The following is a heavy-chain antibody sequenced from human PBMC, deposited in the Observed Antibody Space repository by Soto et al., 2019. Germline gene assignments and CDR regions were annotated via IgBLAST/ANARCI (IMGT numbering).Heavy chain of an antibody. V-gene: IGHV4-31*03. D-gene: IGHD3-22*01. J-gene: IGHJ5*02. Sequence: QVQLQESGPGLVKPSQTLSLTCTVSGDSITSSRYYWSWIRQHPGKGLEWIGYIHPSGSTYYNPSLKSGITISVDTSKNQFSLKLNSVTAADTAVYYCARVRGYDSSCIDPWGQGTLVTVSS. CDR2: IHPSGST. CDR1: GDSITSSRYY. CDR3: ARVRGYDSSCIDP.